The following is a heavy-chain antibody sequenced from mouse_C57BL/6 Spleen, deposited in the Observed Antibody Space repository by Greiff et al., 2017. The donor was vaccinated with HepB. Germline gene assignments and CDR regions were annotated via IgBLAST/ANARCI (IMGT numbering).Heavy chain of an antibody. CDR1: GYSFTDYN. CDR2: INPNYGTT. J-gene: IGHJ4*01. D-gene: IGHD1-1*01. V-gene: IGHV1-39*01. Sequence: VQLKESGPELVKPGASVKISCKASGYSFTDYNMNWVKQSNGKSLEWIGVINPNYGTTSYNQKFKGKATLTVDQSSSTAYMQLNSLTSEDSAVYYCAGSTVVATDYARDYWGQGTSVTVSS. CDR3: AGSTVVATDYARDY.